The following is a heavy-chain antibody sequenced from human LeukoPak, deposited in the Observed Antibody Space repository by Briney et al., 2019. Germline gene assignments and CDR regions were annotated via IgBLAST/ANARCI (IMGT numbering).Heavy chain of an antibody. CDR3: ARPYGSGSYLYYFDY. D-gene: IGHD3-10*01. Sequence: GESLKISCKGSGYSFTSYWIGWVRQMPGKGLEWMGIIYPGDSDTRYSPSFQGQVTISADKSISTAHLQWSSLKASDTAMYYCARPYGSGSYLYYFDYWGQGTLVTVSS. V-gene: IGHV5-51*01. CDR1: GYSFTSYW. J-gene: IGHJ4*02. CDR2: IYPGDSDT.